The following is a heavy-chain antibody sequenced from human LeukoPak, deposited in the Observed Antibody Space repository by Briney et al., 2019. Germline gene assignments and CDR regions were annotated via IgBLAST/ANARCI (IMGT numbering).Heavy chain of an antibody. CDR3: AREAYYYDSSGYPSYYYYYMDV. J-gene: IGHJ6*03. CDR2: INPSGGST. Sequence: ASVKVSCKASGYTFTSYYMHWVRRAPGQGLEWMGIINPSGGSTSYAQKFRGRVTMTRDTSTSTVYMELSSLRSEDTAVYYCAREAYYYDSSGYPSYYYYYMDVWGKGTTVTVSS. CDR1: GYTFTSYY. D-gene: IGHD3-22*01. V-gene: IGHV1-46*01.